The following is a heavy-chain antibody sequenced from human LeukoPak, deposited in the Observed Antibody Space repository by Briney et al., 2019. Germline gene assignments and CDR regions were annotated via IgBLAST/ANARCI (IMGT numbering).Heavy chain of an antibody. J-gene: IGHJ4*02. D-gene: IGHD1-26*01. Sequence: PGRSLRLSCAASALSVSSNFMSSVRQTPGKGLESISIIYSDGSTFYTDSVKGRFTISRDHSKNTLYLQMNSLRAEDTAIYHYARCHSGRSSWGIDYWGQGTLVTVPS. V-gene: IGHV3-53*01. CDR2: IYSDGST. CDR1: ALSVSSNF. CDR3: ARCHSGRSSWGIDY.